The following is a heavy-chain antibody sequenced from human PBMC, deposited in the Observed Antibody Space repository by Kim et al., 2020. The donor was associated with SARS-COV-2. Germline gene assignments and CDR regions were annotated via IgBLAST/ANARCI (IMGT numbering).Heavy chain of an antibody. D-gene: IGHD4-17*01. CDR2: IYYSGST. CDR3: ARDRGGVDYGDYRLDWYFDL. V-gene: IGHV4-59*01. J-gene: IGHJ2*01. CDR1: GGSISSYY. Sequence: SETLSLTCTVSGGSISSYYWSWIRQPPGKGLEWIGYIYYSGSTNYNPSLKSRVTISVDTSKNQFSLKLSSVTAADTAVYYCARDRGGVDYGDYRLDWYFDLWGRGTLVTVSS.